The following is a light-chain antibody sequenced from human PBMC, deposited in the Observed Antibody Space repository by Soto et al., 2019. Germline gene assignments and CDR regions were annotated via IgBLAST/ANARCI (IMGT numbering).Light chain of an antibody. CDR3: QQYNNWPPIT. Sequence: DIQMTQSPSSLSASVGDRVTITCRASQSIGNYLNWYQQKPGKAPDLLIYSASTLQSGVPSRFSGSGSGTDFTLTISSLQSEDFAVYYCQQYNNWPPITFGQGTRLEIK. CDR1: QSIGNY. CDR2: SAS. J-gene: IGKJ5*01. V-gene: IGKV1-39*01.